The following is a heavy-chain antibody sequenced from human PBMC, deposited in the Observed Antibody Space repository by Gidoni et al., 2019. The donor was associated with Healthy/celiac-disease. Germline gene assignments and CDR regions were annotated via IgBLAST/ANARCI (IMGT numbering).Heavy chain of an antibody. D-gene: IGHD3-22*01. V-gene: IGHV3-23*01. CDR2: ISGSGGST. CDR3: AKDLEEYYDSSGYYLFDY. J-gene: IGHJ4*02. CDR1: GFTFSSYA. Sequence: EVQLLESGGGLVQPGGSLRLSCAASGFTFSSYAMSWVRPAPGKGLEWVSAISGSGGSTYYADSVKGRFTISRDNSKNTLYLQMNSLRAEDTAVYYCAKDLEEYYDSSGYYLFDYWGQGTLVTVSS.